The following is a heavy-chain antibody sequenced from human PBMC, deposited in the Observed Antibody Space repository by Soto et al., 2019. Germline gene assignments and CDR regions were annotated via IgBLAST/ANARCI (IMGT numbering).Heavy chain of an antibody. Sequence: GGSLRLSCAGSGFTFSSYAMSWVRQAPGKGLEWVSAISTSGISTYYADSVKGRFTISRDNSKNTLYLQMNSLRAEDTAVYYCAKDVGYCSSTSCYLDYWGQGTLVTVSS. V-gene: IGHV3-23*01. CDR2: ISTSGIST. D-gene: IGHD2-2*01. J-gene: IGHJ4*02. CDR3: AKDVGYCSSTSCYLDY. CDR1: GFTFSSYA.